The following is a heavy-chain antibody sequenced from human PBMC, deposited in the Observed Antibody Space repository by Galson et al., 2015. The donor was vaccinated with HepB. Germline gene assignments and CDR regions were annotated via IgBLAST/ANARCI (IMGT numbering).Heavy chain of an antibody. D-gene: IGHD1-1*01. J-gene: IGHJ4*02. CDR3: AKDLSGYWTYDY. CDR1: GFTLVSPFSSYA. Sequence: SLRLSCAASGFTLVSPFSSYAMSWVRQAPGKGLEWVAVILHDGTDIRYADSVKGRFTISRDNSKNTLYLQMDSLRAEDTGLYHCAKDLSGYWTYDYWGQGTLVTVSS. V-gene: IGHV3-30-3*02. CDR2: ILHDGTDI.